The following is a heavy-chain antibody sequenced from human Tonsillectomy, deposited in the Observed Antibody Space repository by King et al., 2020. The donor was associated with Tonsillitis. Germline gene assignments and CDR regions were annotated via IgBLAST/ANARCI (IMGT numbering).Heavy chain of an antibody. J-gene: IGHJ4*02. CDR2: ISSSSSYI. D-gene: IGHD2-15*01. Sequence: QLVQSGGGLVKPGGSLRLSCAASGFTFIIYSMNWVRQAPGKGLEWVSSISSSSSYIYYADSVKGRFTISRDNAKNSLYLQMNSLSAEDTAVYYCARVRADGGLDYWGQGTLVTVSS. CDR1: GFTFIIYS. V-gene: IGHV3-21*01. CDR3: ARVRADGGLDY.